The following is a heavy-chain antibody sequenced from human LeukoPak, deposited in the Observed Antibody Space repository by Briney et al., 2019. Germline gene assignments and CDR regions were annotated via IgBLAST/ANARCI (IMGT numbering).Heavy chain of an antibody. Sequence: GGSLRLSCEASGFTFSSYRMTWVRQAPGRGLEWVANIKGDGSEKYYADSVRGQFTISRDNAKNSLYLQMNSLRAEDTAVYYCAMFGLVAAIDSWGQGTLVTVSS. D-gene: IGHD5-12*01. V-gene: IGHV3-7*02. CDR3: AMFGLVAAIDS. CDR1: GFTFSSYR. CDR2: IKGDGSEK. J-gene: IGHJ4*02.